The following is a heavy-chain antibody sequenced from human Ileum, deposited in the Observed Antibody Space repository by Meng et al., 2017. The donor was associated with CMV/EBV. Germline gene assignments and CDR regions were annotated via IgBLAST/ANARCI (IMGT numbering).Heavy chain of an antibody. CDR3: AKDEAGKDSSGWLNFDY. J-gene: IGHJ4*02. CDR2: IRYDGSNK. V-gene: IGHV3-30*02. CDR1: GFTFSIYG. Sequence: GESLKISCAASGFTFSIYGMHWVRQAPGKGLEWVAFIRYDGSNKYHADSVKGRFTISRDNSKNTLYLQMNSLRAEDTAVYYCAKDEAGKDSSGWLNFDYWGQGTLVNGSS. D-gene: IGHD6-19*01.